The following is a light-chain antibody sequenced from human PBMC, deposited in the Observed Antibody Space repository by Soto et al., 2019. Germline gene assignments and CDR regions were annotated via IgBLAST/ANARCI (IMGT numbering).Light chain of an antibody. CDR2: KDS. CDR1: VLAKKY. CDR3: YSAADNNLDVV. J-gene: IGLJ2*01. Sequence: YELTQPSSVSVSPGQTARITCSGDVLAKKYARWFQQKPGQAPVLVIYKDSERPSGIPERFSGSSSGTTVTLTISGAQVEDEADYYCYSAADNNLDVVFGGGTKLTVL. V-gene: IGLV3-27*01.